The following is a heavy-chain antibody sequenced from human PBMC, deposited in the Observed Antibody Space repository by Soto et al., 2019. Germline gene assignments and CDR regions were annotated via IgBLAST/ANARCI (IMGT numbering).Heavy chain of an antibody. CDR3: GRGHLPDNWFDP. CDR2: IYHSGST. CDR1: GGSISSGGYS. J-gene: IGHJ5*02. Sequence: PSETLSLTCAVSGGSISSGGYSWSWIRQPPGKGLEWIGYIYHSGSTYYNPSLKSRVTISVDRSKNQFSLKLSSVTAADTAVYYCGRGHLPDNWFDPWGQGTPVTVSS. V-gene: IGHV4-30-2*01.